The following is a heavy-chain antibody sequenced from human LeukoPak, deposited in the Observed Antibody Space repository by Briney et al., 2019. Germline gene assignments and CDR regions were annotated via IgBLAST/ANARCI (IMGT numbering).Heavy chain of an antibody. J-gene: IGHJ5*02. CDR2: ISAYNGNT. CDR3: ARGYYYDSSGYWFDP. V-gene: IGHV1-18*01. CDR1: GYTFTSYG. D-gene: IGHD3-22*01. Sequence: GASVKVSCKASGYTFTSYGISWVRQAPGQGLERMGWISAYNGNTNYAQKLQGRVTMTTDTSTSTAYMELRSLRSDDTAVYYCARGYYYDSSGYWFDPWGQGTLVTVSS.